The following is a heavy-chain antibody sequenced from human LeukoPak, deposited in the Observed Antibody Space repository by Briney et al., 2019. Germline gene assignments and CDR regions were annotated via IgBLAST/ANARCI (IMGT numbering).Heavy chain of an antibody. V-gene: IGHV1-24*01. Sequence: ASVKVSCKVSGYTLTELSMHWVRQAPGKGLEWMGGFDPEDGETIYAQKFQGRVTMTEDTSTDTAYMELSSLRSEDTAVYYCATGGKQWLALRSFDYWGQGTLVTVSS. CDR3: ATGGKQWLALRSFDY. D-gene: IGHD6-19*01. J-gene: IGHJ4*02. CDR2: FDPEDGET. CDR1: GYTLTELS.